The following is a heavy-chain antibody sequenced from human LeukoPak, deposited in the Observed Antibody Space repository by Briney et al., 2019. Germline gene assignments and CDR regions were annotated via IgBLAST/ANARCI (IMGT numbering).Heavy chain of an antibody. CDR3: ARYYSGWYYFDY. CDR1: GYTFTSYY. CDR2: INPSGGST. D-gene: IGHD6-19*01. V-gene: IGHV1-46*01. J-gene: IGHJ4*02. Sequence: ASVKVSCKASGYTFTSYYMHWVRQAPGQGLEWMGIINPSGGSTSYAQKFQGRVTITADESTSTAYMELSSLRSEDTAVYYCARYYSGWYYFDYWGQGTLVTVPS.